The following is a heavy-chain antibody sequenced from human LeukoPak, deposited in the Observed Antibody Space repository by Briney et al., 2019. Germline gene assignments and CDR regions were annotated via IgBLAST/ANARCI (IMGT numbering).Heavy chain of an antibody. CDR3: ARVVTMRQWPLAH. CDR1: GYTFTGYY. Sequence: ASVKVSCKASGYTFTGYYMHWVRQAPGQGLEWMGWISAYNGNTNYAQKLQGRVTMTTDTSTSTAYMELRSLRSDDTAVYYCARVVTMRQWPLAHWGQGTLVTVSS. CDR2: ISAYNGNT. D-gene: IGHD6-19*01. J-gene: IGHJ4*02. V-gene: IGHV1-18*04.